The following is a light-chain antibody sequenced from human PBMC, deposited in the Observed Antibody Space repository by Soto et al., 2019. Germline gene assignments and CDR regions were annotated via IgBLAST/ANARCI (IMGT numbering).Light chain of an antibody. CDR1: SSDVGGFDY. CDR3: SSYTSDISLGGFGV. J-gene: IGLJ2*01. V-gene: IGLV2-14*03. Sequence: QSALTQPASVYGSPGQSITISCTGTSSDVGGFDYVSWYQQYPAKAPKLIIFDVSNRPSGVSNRFSGSKSGNTASLTIAGLQAEDEDDYYCSSYTSDISLGGFGVFGGGTKVTVL. CDR2: DVS.